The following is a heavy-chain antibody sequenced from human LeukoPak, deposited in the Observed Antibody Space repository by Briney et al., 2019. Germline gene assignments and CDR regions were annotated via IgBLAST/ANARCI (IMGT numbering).Heavy chain of an antibody. D-gene: IGHD1-7*01. Sequence: SETLSLTCTVSGGSISSGGYYWSWIRQHPGKGLEWIGYIYYSGSTYYNPSLKNRVTISVDTSKNQFSLKLSSVTAADTAVYYCARGTTSYYYYMDVWGKGTTVTVSS. CDR1: GGSISSGGYY. CDR2: IYYSGST. J-gene: IGHJ6*03. CDR3: ARGTTSYYYYMDV. V-gene: IGHV4-31*03.